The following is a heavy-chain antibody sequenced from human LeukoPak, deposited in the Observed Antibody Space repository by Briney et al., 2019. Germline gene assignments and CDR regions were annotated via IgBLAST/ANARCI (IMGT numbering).Heavy chain of an antibody. CDR3: ASRVDSGYSYGLLDY. J-gene: IGHJ4*02. CDR1: GGTFSSYA. Sequence: GASVKVSCKASGGTFSSYAISWVRQAPGQGLEWMGGIIPIFGTANYAQKFQGRVTITADESTSTAYMELSSLRSEDTAVYYCASRVDSGYSYGLLDYWGQGTLVTVFS. CDR2: IIPIFGTA. D-gene: IGHD5-18*01. V-gene: IGHV1-69*13.